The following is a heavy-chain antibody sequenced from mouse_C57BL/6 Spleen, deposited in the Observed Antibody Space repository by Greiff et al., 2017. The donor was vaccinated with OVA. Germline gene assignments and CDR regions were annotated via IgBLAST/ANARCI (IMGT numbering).Heavy chain of an antibody. J-gene: IGHJ3*01. Sequence: QVQLQQSGAELVRPGASVTLSCKASGYTFTDYEMHWVKQTPVHGLEWIGAIDPETGGTAYNQKFKGKAILTADKSSSTAYMELRSLTSEDSAVYYCTRNYDYAAWFAYWGQGTLVTVSA. CDR3: TRNYDYAAWFAY. CDR2: IDPETGGT. D-gene: IGHD2-4*01. CDR1: GYTFTDYE. V-gene: IGHV1-15*01.